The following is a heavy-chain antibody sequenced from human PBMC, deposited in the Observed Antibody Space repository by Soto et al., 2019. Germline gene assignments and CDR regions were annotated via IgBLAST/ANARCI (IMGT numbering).Heavy chain of an antibody. V-gene: IGHV4-59*01. CDR3: ARGRYDFWSGYYLGYYYGMDV. CDR2: IYYSGST. CDR1: GGSISSYY. Sequence: SETLSLTCTVSGGSISSYYWSWIRTPPGKGLEWIGYIYYSGSTNYNPSLKSRVTISVDTSKNQFSLKLSSVTAADTAVYYCARGRYDFWSGYYLGYYYGMDVWGQGTTVTVSS. J-gene: IGHJ6*02. D-gene: IGHD3-3*01.